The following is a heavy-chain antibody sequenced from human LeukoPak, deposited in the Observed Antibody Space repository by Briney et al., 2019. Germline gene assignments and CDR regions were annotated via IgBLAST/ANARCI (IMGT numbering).Heavy chain of an antibody. CDR1: GFSFMNAW. Sequence: GGSLRLSCAASGFSFMNAWMIWVRQAPGKGLEWVGRIKSNADGGTPDYAAPARGRFTISRDDSKNTLYLQMNSLKTEDTAVYYCATFYHEYSPYWGRGTLVTVSS. D-gene: IGHD2/OR15-2a*01. J-gene: IGHJ4*02. CDR3: ATFYHEYSPY. CDR2: IKSNADGGTP. V-gene: IGHV3-15*01.